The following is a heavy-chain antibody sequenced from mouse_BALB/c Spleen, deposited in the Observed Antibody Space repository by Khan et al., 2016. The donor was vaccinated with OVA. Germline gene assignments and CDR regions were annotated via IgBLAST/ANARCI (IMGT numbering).Heavy chain of an antibody. V-gene: IGHV2-9*02. CDR3: ARYYCDYGWYFDV. CDR1: GFSLTSYG. J-gene: IGHJ1*01. Sequence: VQLQESGPGLVAPSQSLSITCTVSGFSLTSYGVHWVRQPPGKGLEWLGVIWTGGSTNYNSALMSRLSNSKDKSKSQVFLKMNSLHTDDTAMYYCARYYCDYGWYFDVWGAGTTVTVSS. CDR2: IWTGGST. D-gene: IGHD2-13*01.